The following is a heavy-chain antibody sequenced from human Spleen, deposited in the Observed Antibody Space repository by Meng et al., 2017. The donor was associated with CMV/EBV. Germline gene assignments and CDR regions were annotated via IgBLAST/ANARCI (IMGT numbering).Heavy chain of an antibody. CDR1: GFIFSTYE. V-gene: IGHV3-48*03. CDR2: ISSNGNTI. Sequence: SCAASGFIFSTYEMNWVRQTPGKGLEWVSYISSNGNTIYYADSVKGRFTISRDDARNSVFLQMNSLRAEDTAVYYCARDGSGNYYLDYWGQGTLVTVSS. J-gene: IGHJ4*02. CDR3: ARDGSGNYYLDY. D-gene: IGHD3-10*01.